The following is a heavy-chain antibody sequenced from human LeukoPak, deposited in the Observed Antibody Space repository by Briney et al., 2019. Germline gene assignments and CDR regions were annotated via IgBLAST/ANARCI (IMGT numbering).Heavy chain of an antibody. J-gene: IGHJ4*02. D-gene: IGHD2-21*01. CDR2: SYYSGST. CDR1: GGSINSNSYY. Sequence: SETLSLTCAVSGGSINSNSYYWAWVPQPTGKGLVWIGSSYYSGSTFYTPSLKSRVTISVGTTKNQFSLRLSSVTAADAADYYCTPQQGRNLVNYFDYWGQGTLVTVSS. V-gene: IGHV4-39*01. CDR3: TPQQGRNLVNYFDY.